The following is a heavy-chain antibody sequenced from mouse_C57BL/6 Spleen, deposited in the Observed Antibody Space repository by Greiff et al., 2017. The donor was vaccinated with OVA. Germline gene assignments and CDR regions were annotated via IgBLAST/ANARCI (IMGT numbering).Heavy chain of an antibody. D-gene: IGHD1-1*01. V-gene: IGHV1-7*01. J-gene: IGHJ2*01. Sequence: VQLQQSGAELAKPGASVKLSCKASGYTFTSYWMHWVKQRPGQGLEWIGYINPSSGYTKYNQKFKDKATLTADKYSSTAYMQLSSLTYEDSAVYYCARSGYYGSSYVFDYWGQGTTLTVSS. CDR3: ARSGYYGSSYVFDY. CDR2: INPSSGYT. CDR1: GYTFTSYW.